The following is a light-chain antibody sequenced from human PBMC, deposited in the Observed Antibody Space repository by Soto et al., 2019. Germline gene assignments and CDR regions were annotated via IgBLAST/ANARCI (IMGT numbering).Light chain of an antibody. CDR1: LSVSRN. J-gene: IGKJ1*01. CDR2: DAS. V-gene: IGKV3-15*01. Sequence: EIVMTHSPATLSVSPLERATLSFMASLSVSRNLAWYQQKPGQAPRLLIFDASTRATGIPARFSGSGSGTEFTLTITSLQSEDFAVYYCQQYNAWPRTFGQGTKVDIK. CDR3: QQYNAWPRT.